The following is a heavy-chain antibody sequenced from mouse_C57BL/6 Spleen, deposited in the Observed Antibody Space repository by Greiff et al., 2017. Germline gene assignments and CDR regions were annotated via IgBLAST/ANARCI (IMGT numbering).Heavy chain of an antibody. V-gene: IGHV14-4*01. D-gene: IGHD2-1*01. CDR2: IDPENGDT. CDR3: TTGIYYGNAYYFDY. J-gene: IGHJ2*01. Sequence: EVQLQQSGAELVRPGASVKLSCTASGFNIKDDSMHWVKQRPEQGLEWIGWIDPENGDTEYASKFQGKATITADTSSNTAYLQLSSLTSEDTAVYYCTTGIYYGNAYYFDYWGQGTTLTVSS. CDR1: GFNIKDDS.